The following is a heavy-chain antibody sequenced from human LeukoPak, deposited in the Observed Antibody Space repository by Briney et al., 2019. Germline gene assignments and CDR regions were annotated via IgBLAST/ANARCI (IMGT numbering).Heavy chain of an antibody. V-gene: IGHV4-38-2*02. CDR3: ARETYYDSSTFDY. CDR2: IYHSGST. J-gene: IGHJ4*02. CDR1: GYSISSGYY. Sequence: PSETLSLTCTVSGYSISSGYYWGWIRQPPGKGLEWIGSIYHSGSTNYNPSLKSRVTMSVDTSKNQFSLKLSSVTAADTAVYYCARETYYDSSTFDYWGQGTLVTVSS. D-gene: IGHD3-22*01.